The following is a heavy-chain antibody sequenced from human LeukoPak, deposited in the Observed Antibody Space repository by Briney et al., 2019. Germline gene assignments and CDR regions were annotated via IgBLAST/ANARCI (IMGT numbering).Heavy chain of an antibody. V-gene: IGHV1-69*04. J-gene: IGHJ4*02. D-gene: IGHD3-22*01. CDR2: IIPILGIA. CDR1: GGTFSSYA. Sequence: GASVKVSCKASGGTFSSYAISWVRQAPGQGLEWMGRIIPILGIANYAQKFQGGVTITADKSTCTAYMELSSLRSEDTAVYYCAQERRFYYDSSGYYPYFDYWGQGTLVTVSS. CDR3: AQERRFYYDSSGYYPYFDY.